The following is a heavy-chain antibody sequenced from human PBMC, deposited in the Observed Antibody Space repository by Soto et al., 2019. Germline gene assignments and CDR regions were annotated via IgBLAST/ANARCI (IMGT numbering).Heavy chain of an antibody. J-gene: IGHJ4*02. CDR3: ARDMGSAMTTRIFDH. CDR2: IYYGEST. D-gene: IGHD4-17*01. Sequence: QVLVQESGPGLVKPSQTLTLSCTVSGGSVDSGNHYWKWIRQPPGKGLEWIGYIYYGESTYYNPPLKSRATISVDTSQSRFSLRLTSVTAADTAVYYCARDMGSAMTTRIFDHWGQGTLVTVSS. V-gene: IGHV4-30-4*01. CDR1: GGSVDSGNHY.